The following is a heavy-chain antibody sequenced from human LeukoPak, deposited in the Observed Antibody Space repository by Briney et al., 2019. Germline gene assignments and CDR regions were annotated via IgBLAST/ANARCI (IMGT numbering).Heavy chain of an antibody. CDR2: INPKSGGT. Sequence: ASVTVSCKASGYTFTCYFIHWVRQAPGQGLEWMGWINPKSGGTNYQQKFQDRVTMTRDTSITTAYMEMSRLRSDDTAVYYCARSMVVRGVMGNYFDPWGQGTLVTVSS. CDR1: GYTFTCYF. V-gene: IGHV1-2*02. D-gene: IGHD3-10*01. J-gene: IGHJ5*02. CDR3: ARSMVVRGVMGNYFDP.